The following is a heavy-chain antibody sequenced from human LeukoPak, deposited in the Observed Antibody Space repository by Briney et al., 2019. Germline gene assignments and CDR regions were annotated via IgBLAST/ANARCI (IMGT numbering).Heavy chain of an antibody. CDR3: ARHKDYYYSYMDV. V-gene: IGHV4-39*01. CDR1: GGSISSSSYY. Sequence: PSETLSLTCTVSGGSISSSSYYWGWIRQPPGKGLEWIGSIYYSGSTYYHPSLTSRVTISVDTSKNQFSLKLSSVTAADTAVYYCARHKDYYYSYMDVWGKGTTVTISS. CDR2: IYYSGST. J-gene: IGHJ6*03.